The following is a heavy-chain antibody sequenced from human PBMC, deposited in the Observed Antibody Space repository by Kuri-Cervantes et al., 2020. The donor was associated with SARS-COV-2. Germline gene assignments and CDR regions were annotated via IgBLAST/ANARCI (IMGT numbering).Heavy chain of an antibody. Sequence: GESLKISCNASGYNYVDYWVGWVRQMPGKGLEWMGIIFPADSDTRYSPSFQGQVAISADKPINTAYLQWRSLKASDTAKYYCARGRIQGDIFDMWGQGTMVTVSS. D-gene: IGHD2-15*01. CDR1: GYNYVDYW. CDR3: ARGRIQGDIFDM. CDR2: IFPADSDT. J-gene: IGHJ3*02. V-gene: IGHV5-51*04.